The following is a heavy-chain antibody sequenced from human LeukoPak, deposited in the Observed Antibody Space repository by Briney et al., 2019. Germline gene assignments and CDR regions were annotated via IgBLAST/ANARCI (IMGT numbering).Heavy chain of an antibody. J-gene: IGHJ3*02. V-gene: IGHV1-2*02. CDR2: INPNSGGT. CDR3: ARERLGITDAFDI. D-gene: IGHD6-25*01. Sequence: ASVKVSCKASGYTFTSYYMHWVRQAPGQGLEWMGWINPNSGGTNYAQKFQGRVTMTRDTSISTAYMELSRLRSDDTAVYYCARERLGITDAFDIWGQGTMVTVSS. CDR1: GYTFTSYY.